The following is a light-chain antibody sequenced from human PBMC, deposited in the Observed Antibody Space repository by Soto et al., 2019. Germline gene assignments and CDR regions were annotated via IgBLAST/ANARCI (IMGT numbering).Light chain of an antibody. Sequence: EIVLTQSPGTLSLSTGERATLSCRASQSVSSSYLAWYQQKPGQAPRLLIYGASSRTTGIPDRFSGSVSGTDFTRTISRLEPEDFAVYYCQQYGSSPKTFGQGTKGEIK. CDR3: QQYGSSPKT. V-gene: IGKV3-20*01. CDR1: QSVSSSY. CDR2: GAS. J-gene: IGKJ1*01.